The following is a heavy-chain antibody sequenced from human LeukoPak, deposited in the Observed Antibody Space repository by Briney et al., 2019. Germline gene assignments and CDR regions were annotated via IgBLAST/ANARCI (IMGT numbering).Heavy chain of an antibody. J-gene: IGHJ3*02. CDR3: ARDPENGALDI. D-gene: IGHD1-1*01. V-gene: IGHV3-7*01. CDR2: IDPAGGGI. CDR1: GFSFSSSW. Sequence: GGSLRLSCAASGFSFSSSWMSWVRQAPGKGLEWVADIDPAGGGIVYVDSVKGRFTISRDNAKGSVYLQMSGLRAEDSAAYYCARDPENGALDIWGQGTMVTVSS.